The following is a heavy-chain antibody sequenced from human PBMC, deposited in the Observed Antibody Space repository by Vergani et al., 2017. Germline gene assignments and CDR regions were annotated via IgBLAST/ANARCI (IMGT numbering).Heavy chain of an antibody. CDR1: GFTFSSYS. D-gene: IGHD3-22*01. CDR2: ISSSINTI. Sequence: EVQLVESGEDLVQPGGSLRLSCAASGFTFSSYSMNWVRQAPGKGLEWVSYISSSINTIYYADSVKGRFTISRDNAKNSLYLQMNSLRDEDTAVYYCARGAGYYDSSGYYQFDSWGQGTLVTVSS. J-gene: IGHJ4*02. V-gene: IGHV3-48*02. CDR3: ARGAGYYDSSGYYQFDS.